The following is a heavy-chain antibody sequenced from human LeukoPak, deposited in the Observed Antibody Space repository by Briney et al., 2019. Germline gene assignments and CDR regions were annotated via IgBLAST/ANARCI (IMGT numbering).Heavy chain of an antibody. CDR2: ISSSSSYI. CDR1: GFTFSSYS. CDR3: VRDVSRRMGMDV. J-gene: IGHJ6*02. Sequence: GGSLRLSCAASGFTFSSYSMNWVRQAPGKGLEWVSSISSSSSYIYYADSVKGRFTISRDNPKNSLYLQMNSLTAKDTAVYYCVRDVSRRMGMDVWGQGTTVTVSS. V-gene: IGHV3-21*01. D-gene: IGHD2-15*01.